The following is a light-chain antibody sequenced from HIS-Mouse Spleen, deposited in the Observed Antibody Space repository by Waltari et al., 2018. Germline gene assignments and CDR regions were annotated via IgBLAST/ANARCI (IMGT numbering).Light chain of an antibody. CDR1: SLRSYY. J-gene: IGLJ2*01. CDR3: NSRDSSGNHPV. CDR2: GKN. V-gene: IGLV3-19*01. Sequence: SSELTQDPAVSVALGQTVRITCQGDSLRSYYASWYQQKPGQAPVLVIYGKNNRPSGIPDQFSGSSSGNTASLTITGAQAEDEADYYCNSRDSSGNHPVFGGGTKLTVL.